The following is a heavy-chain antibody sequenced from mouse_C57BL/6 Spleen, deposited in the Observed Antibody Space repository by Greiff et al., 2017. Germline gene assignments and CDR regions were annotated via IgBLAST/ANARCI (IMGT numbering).Heavy chain of an antibody. Sequence: QVQLQQPGAELVRPGSSVKLSCKASGYTFTSYWMDWVKQRPGQGLEWIGNINPSDSETHYNQKFKDKATLTVDKSSSTAYMQLSSLTSEDSAVYYCARSGRDAMDYWGQGTSVTVSS. CDR1: GYTFTSYW. D-gene: IGHD1-1*01. J-gene: IGHJ4*01. CDR2: INPSDSET. CDR3: ARSGRDAMDY. V-gene: IGHV1-61*01.